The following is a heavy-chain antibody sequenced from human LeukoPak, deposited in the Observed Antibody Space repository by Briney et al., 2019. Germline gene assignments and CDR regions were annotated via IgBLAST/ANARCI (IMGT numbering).Heavy chain of an antibody. V-gene: IGHV4-59*11. CDR1: GGPITSHF. J-gene: IGHJ5*01. Sequence: PSETLSLTCSVSGGPITSHFWSWIRQPPGKGLEWIGYIHYSGSTNYNPSLKSRVTISPDTSKNQLLLKLNSVTAADTAVYYCARLVWLGESPGSWFDSWGQGTLVTVSS. CDR2: IHYSGST. CDR3: ARLVWLGESPGSWFDS. D-gene: IGHD3-10*01.